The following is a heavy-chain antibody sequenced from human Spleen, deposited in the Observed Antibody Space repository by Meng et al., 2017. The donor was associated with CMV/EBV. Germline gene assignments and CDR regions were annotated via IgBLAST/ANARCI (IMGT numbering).Heavy chain of an antibody. CDR2: ISWNSGYL. D-gene: IGHD5-18*01. CDR1: GFTFDDYA. V-gene: IGHV3-9*01. Sequence: LSLTCAASGFTFDDYAMHWVRQAPGKGLEWVSGISWNSGYLAYADSVKGRFTISRDNAKNSLYLQMNSLRTEDTAFYYCAKGALGQLWFKTQIDFWGQGTLVTVSS. J-gene: IGHJ4*02. CDR3: AKGALGQLWFKTQIDF.